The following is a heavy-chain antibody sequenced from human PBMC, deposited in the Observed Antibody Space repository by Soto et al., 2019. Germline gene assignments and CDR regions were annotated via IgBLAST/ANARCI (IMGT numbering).Heavy chain of an antibody. D-gene: IGHD5-12*01. CDR3: ARDQIVRWLRFPYYYYGMDV. Sequence: ASVKVSCKASGYTFTGYYMHWVRQAPGQGLEWMGWINPNSGGTNYAQKFQGRVTMTRDTSISTAYMELSRLRSDDTAVYYCARDQIVRWLRFPYYYYGMDVWGQGTTVTVSS. V-gene: IGHV1-2*02. CDR1: GYTFTGYY. CDR2: INPNSGGT. J-gene: IGHJ6*02.